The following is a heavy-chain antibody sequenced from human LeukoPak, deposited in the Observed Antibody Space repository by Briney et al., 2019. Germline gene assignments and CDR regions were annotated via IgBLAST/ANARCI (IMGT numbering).Heavy chain of an antibody. CDR2: IGQDGGEK. Sequence: PGGSLRLSCAASGFTFTSYTMHWVRQAPGKGLEWVANIGQDGGEKYYVDSVKGRFTISRDNTKDSLYLQMNSLGAEDTAVYYCARLRGGSYWGQGTLVTVSS. CDR3: ARLRGGSY. J-gene: IGHJ4*02. D-gene: IGHD2-15*01. V-gene: IGHV3-7*01. CDR1: GFTFTSYT.